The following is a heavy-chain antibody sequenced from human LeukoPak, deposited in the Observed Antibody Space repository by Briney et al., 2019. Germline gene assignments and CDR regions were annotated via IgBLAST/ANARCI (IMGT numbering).Heavy chain of an antibody. J-gene: IGHJ6*03. V-gene: IGHV1-2*02. CDR1: GYTFTGYY. CDR3: ASVGDRPFPAAQPGPWGWYYYYMDV. CDR2: INPNSGGT. D-gene: IGHD2-2*01. Sequence: ASVKVSCKASGYTFTGYYMHWVRQAPGQGLEWMGWINPNSGGTNYAQKFQGRVTMTRDTSISTAYMELSRLRSDDTAVYYCASVGDRPFPAAQPGPWGWYYYYMDVWGKGTTVTVSS.